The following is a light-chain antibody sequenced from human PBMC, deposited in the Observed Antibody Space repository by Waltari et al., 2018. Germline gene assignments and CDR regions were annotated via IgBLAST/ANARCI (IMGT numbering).Light chain of an antibody. CDR1: QSILTY. CDR2: GAS. V-gene: IGKV1-39*01. J-gene: IGKJ2*01. Sequence: DIQMTQSPSSLSASVGDRVTITCRASQSILTYLNWYQQKPGKAPNLLISGASSLHTGVPSRFSGSGSGTDFTLTISSLQPEDFAIYYCQQSYSSPYTFGQGTKVE. CDR3: QQSYSSPYT.